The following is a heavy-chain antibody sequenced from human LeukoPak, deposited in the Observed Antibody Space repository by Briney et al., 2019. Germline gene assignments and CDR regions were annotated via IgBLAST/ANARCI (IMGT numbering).Heavy chain of an antibody. Sequence: PSETLSLTCTVSGGSISSSSYYWGWIRQPPGKGLEWIGSIYYSGSTYYNPSLKSRVTISVDTSKNQFSLKLSSVTAADTAVYYCARAGYSGSYYNLDYWGQGTLVTVSS. CDR1: GGSISSSSYY. D-gene: IGHD1-26*01. CDR3: ARAGYSGSYYNLDY. J-gene: IGHJ4*02. CDR2: IYYSGST. V-gene: IGHV4-39*07.